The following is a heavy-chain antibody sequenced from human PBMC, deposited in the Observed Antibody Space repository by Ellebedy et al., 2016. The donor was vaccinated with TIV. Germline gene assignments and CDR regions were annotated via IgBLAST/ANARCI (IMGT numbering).Heavy chain of an antibody. V-gene: IGHV3-7*01. D-gene: IGHD3-10*01. J-gene: IGHJ4*02. Sequence: GESLKISXAASGFTFSSYWMTWVRQVPGKGLQWVANIKQDGSDKYYVDSVKGRFTISRDNNKSSVYLQMNSLRVDDTAVYFCAREIYGSGSRWGQGTLVTVSS. CDR3: AREIYGSGSR. CDR1: GFTFSSYW. CDR2: IKQDGSDK.